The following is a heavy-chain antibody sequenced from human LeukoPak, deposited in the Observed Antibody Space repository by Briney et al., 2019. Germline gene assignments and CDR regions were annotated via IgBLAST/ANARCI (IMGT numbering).Heavy chain of an antibody. Sequence: PSGTLSLTCAVSGGSISSNNWWSWVRQAPGKGLEWVSAISGSGGSTYYADSVKGRFTISRDNSKNTLYLQMNSLRAEDTAVYYCAKDGSMIDPPGYFDYWGQGTLVTVSS. CDR3: AKDGSMIDPPGYFDY. CDR1: GGSISSNN. D-gene: IGHD2/OR15-2a*01. CDR2: ISGSGGST. J-gene: IGHJ4*02. V-gene: IGHV3-23*01.